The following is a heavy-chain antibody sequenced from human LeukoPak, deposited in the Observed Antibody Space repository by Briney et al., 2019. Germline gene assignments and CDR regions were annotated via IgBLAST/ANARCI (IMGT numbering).Heavy chain of an antibody. Sequence: GASVKVSCTVSGYTLTVLSMHWVRQAPGKGLEWMGGFDPEDGETIYAQKLQGRVTMTEDTSTDTAYMELSSLRSEDTAVYYCATALSGSFGYWGQGTLVTVSS. D-gene: IGHD3-10*01. V-gene: IGHV1-24*01. CDR2: FDPEDGET. J-gene: IGHJ4*02. CDR3: ATALSGSFGY. CDR1: GYTLTVLS.